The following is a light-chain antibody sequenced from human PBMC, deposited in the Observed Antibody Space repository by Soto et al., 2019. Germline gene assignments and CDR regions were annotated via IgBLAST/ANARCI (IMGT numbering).Light chain of an antibody. CDR3: CTYAGSDILI. CDR1: SSDVGGYNY. V-gene: IGLV2-11*01. J-gene: IGLJ2*01. CDR2: DVT. Sequence: QSALTQPRSVSGSPGQSVTISCTGTSSDVGGYNYVSWYQRHLGKAPKLIISDVTKRPSGVPDRFSGSKSGNTASLTISGLQAEDEADYDCCTYAGSDILIFGGGTKLTVL.